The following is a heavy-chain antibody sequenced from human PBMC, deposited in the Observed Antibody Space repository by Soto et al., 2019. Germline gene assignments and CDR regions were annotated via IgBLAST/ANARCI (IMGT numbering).Heavy chain of an antibody. J-gene: IGHJ3*02. CDR1: GFTFSSYA. CDR3: ARPRGWVSLGDAFDI. CDR2: ISYDGSNK. V-gene: IGHV3-30*04. D-gene: IGHD3-16*02. Sequence: GGSLRLSCAASGFTFSSYAMHWVRQAPGKGLEWVAVISYDGSNKYYADSVKGRFTISRDKSKNTLYRQMNSLRAEDAAVYCCARPRGWVSLGDAFDIWGQGTRVTVSS.